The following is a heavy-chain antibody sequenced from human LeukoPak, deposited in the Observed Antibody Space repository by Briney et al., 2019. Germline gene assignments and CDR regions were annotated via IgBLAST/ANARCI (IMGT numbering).Heavy chain of an antibody. CDR1: GGSISSSSYY. CDR2: IYYSGST. CDR3: ARRGDSYVGD. D-gene: IGHD5-18*01. V-gene: IGHV4-39*01. J-gene: IGHJ4*02. Sequence: SETLSLTCTVTGGSISSSSYYWGWIRQPPGKGLEWIGSIYYSGSTYYNPSFKSRVTISVDTSKNQFSLKLSSVTAADTAVYYCARRGDSYVGDWGQGTLVTVSS.